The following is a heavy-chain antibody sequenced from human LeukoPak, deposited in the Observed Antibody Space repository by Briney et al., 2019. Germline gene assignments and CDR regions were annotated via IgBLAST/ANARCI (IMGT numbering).Heavy chain of an antibody. CDR2: INPNSGGT. D-gene: IGHD1-1*01. CDR1: GYTFTGYY. CDR3: ARLAWNGGY. V-gene: IGHV1-2*02. Sequence: GASVQVSCKASGYTFTGYYMLLVGQAPGQGLEGTGWINPNSGGTNYAQKFPDTVTVTRDTSISTAYKELSRLRSAEPAVYYCARLAWNGGYWGQGTLVTVSS. J-gene: IGHJ4*02.